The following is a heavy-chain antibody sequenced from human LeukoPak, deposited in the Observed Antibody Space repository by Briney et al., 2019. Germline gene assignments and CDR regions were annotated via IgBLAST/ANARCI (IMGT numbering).Heavy chain of an antibody. J-gene: IGHJ4*02. CDR3: ARGGIAARPPFDY. D-gene: IGHD6-6*01. CDR1: GFTFSSYG. CDR2: IWYDGSNK. V-gene: IGHV3-33*01. Sequence: GGSLRLSCAASGFTFSSYGMHWVRQAPGKGLEWVAVIWYDGSNKYYADSVKGRFAISRDNSKNTLYLQMNSLRAEDTAVYYYARGGIAARPPFDYWGQGTLVTVSS.